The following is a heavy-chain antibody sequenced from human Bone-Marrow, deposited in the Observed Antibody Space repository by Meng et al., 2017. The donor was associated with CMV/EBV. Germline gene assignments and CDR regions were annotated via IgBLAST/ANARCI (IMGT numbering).Heavy chain of an antibody. CDR1: GFTFSSYA. V-gene: IGHV3-30-3*01. Sequence: GESLKISCAASGFTFSSYAMHWVRQAPGKGLEWVAVISYDGSNKYYADSVKGRFTISRDNSKNTLYLQMNSLRAEDTAVYYCARDADIAAAGYYYYGMAVWGQGHTVTGAS. D-gene: IGHD6-13*01. J-gene: IGHJ6*02. CDR3: ARDADIAAAGYYYYGMAV. CDR2: ISYDGSNK.